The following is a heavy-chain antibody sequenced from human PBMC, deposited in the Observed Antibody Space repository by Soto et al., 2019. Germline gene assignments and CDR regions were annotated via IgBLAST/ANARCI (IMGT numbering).Heavy chain of an antibody. CDR2: IYTSGST. CDR1: GGSISRYY. J-gene: IGHJ4*02. V-gene: IGHV4-4*07. D-gene: IGHD3-22*01. CDR3: AGGVYGRSGYRVDY. Sequence: QVQLQESGPGLVKPSETLSLTCTVSGGSISRYYWSWIRQAAGKGLEVMGRIYTSGSTNYNPSLKSRVTMAVDTSNSQSSLKMDSVTAADTAVDYCAGGVYGRSGYRVDYWGQGTLVTVSS.